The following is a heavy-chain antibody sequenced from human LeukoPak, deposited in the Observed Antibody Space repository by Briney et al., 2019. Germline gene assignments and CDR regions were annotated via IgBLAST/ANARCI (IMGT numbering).Heavy chain of an antibody. D-gene: IGHD1-26*01. CDR1: GYTFTSYG. Sequence: GASVKVSCKASGYTFTSYGISWVRQAPGQGLEWMGWISAYNGNTNYAQKLQGRVTMTTDTSTSTAYMELRSLRSDDTAVYYCARGPSGARPKGHMDVWGQGTTVIVSS. CDR2: ISAYNGNT. CDR3: ARGPSGARPKGHMDV. J-gene: IGHJ6*02. V-gene: IGHV1-18*01.